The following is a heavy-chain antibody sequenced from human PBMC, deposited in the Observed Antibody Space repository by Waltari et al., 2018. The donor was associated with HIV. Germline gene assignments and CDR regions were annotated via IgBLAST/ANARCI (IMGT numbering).Heavy chain of an antibody. V-gene: IGHV3-7*01. CDR3: ARPQGGYSYGFNY. CDR2: IKQDGSEQ. D-gene: IGHD5-18*01. Sequence: EVQLVESGGGLVQPGGSLRLSCAASGFTFSAHWMSWVRQAPGKGLEWVANIKQDGSEQYYVDSVKGRFTISRDNAKNSLYLQMNSLRADDTAVYYCARPQGGYSYGFNYWGQGTLVTVSS. J-gene: IGHJ4*02. CDR1: GFTFSAHW.